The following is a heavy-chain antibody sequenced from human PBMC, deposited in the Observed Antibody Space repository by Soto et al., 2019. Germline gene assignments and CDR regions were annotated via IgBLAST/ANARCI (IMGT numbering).Heavy chain of an antibody. D-gene: IGHD3-10*01. CDR1: GFTFSTYR. J-gene: IGHJ4*02. Sequence: EVQLVESGGGLVQPGGSLRLSCAASGFTFSTYRLHWVRQPPGKGLLWVSRISGDGSITAYADSVKGRFTISRDNAKNPMYLEMNRFGAEETAVYYLARGRGGLGYWGQGTLVTVSS. CDR2: ISGDGSIT. V-gene: IGHV3-74*01. CDR3: ARGRGGLGY.